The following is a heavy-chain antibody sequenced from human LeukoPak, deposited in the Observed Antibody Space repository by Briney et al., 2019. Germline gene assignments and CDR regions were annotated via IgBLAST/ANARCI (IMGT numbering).Heavy chain of an antibody. J-gene: IGHJ3*02. Sequence: PGGSLRLSCAASGFTFSSYSMNWVRQAPGKGLEWVSSISSSSSYIYYADSVKGRFTISRGNAKNSLYLQMNSLRAEDTAVYYCARRGLTLDAFDIWGQGTMVTVSS. CDR3: ARRGLTLDAFDI. V-gene: IGHV3-21*01. CDR1: GFTFSSYS. CDR2: ISSSSSYI.